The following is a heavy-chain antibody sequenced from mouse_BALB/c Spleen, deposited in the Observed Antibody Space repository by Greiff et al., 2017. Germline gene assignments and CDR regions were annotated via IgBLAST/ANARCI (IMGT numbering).Heavy chain of an antibody. Sequence: EVKLVESGGGLVKPGGSLKLSCAASGFTFSSYAMSWVRQTPEKRLEWVASISSGGSTYYPDSVKGRFTISRDNARNILYLQMSSLRSEDTAMYYCARMEVRDYYAMDYWGQGTSVTVAS. J-gene: IGHJ4*01. CDR1: GFTFSSYA. CDR3: ARMEVRDYYAMDY. CDR2: ISSGGST. D-gene: IGHD2-14*01. V-gene: IGHV5-6-5*01.